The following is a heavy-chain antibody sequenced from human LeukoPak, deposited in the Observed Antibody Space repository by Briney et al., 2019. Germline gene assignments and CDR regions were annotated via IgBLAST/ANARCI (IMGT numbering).Heavy chain of an antibody. V-gene: IGHV3-23*01. D-gene: IGHD3-10*01. CDR3: ARGEGTGKGLRF. CDR1: GFTFSGYA. CDR2: ISGSGGSP. J-gene: IGHJ4*02. Sequence: PGGSLRLSCAASGFTFSGYAMSWVRQAPGKGLEWVSAISGSGGSPYYADSVKGRFTISRDNSKTTLYLQMNSLRAEDTAVYYCARGEGTGKGLRFWGQGTLVTVSS.